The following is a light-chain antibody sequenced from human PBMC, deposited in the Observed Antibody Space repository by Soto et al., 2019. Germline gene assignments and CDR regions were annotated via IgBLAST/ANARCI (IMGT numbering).Light chain of an antibody. Sequence: EIVLTQSPGTLSLSPGERATLSCRASQSVSSNSLAWYQHRRGQAPRRLIHGASSRATGIPDRFSGSGSGTDFTLTISRLEPEDFAVYYCQQYGGSPRTFGQGTKVEV. CDR3: QQYGGSPRT. V-gene: IGKV3-20*01. CDR2: GAS. J-gene: IGKJ1*01. CDR1: QSVSSNS.